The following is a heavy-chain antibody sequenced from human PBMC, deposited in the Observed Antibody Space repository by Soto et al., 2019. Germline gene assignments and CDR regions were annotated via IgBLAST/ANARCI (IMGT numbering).Heavy chain of an antibody. V-gene: IGHV3-74*01. CDR1: GFTFSSYW. CDR3: ARGVPGYYAVYV. J-gene: IGHJ6*02. CDR2: INGDGSTT. D-gene: IGHD3-16*01. Sequence: EVQLVESGGGLVQPGESLRVSCAASGFTFSSYWIHWVRQAPGKGLVWVSRINGDGSTTNYADSAKGRFTIFRDNVKNTVYLQMNSLRADDTALYFCARGVPGYYAVYVWGQGNTVTVSS.